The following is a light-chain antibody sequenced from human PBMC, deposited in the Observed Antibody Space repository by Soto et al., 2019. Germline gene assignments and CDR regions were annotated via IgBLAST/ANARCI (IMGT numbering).Light chain of an antibody. J-gene: IGLJ3*02. CDR2: EVI. Sequence: QSVLTQPASVSGSPGQSITISYTGTNSDVGGYNYVSWYQQHPGKGPKLMIYEVINRPSGVSTRFSGSKSANTASLTISGLQPEDEADYYCNSYTSNSTWVFGGGTKLTVL. V-gene: IGLV2-14*01. CDR3: NSYTSNSTWV. CDR1: NSDVGGYNY.